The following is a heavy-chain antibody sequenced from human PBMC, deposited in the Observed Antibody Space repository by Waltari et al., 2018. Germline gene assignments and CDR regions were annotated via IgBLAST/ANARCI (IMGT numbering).Heavy chain of an antibody. D-gene: IGHD3-9*01. CDR2: SYYSGST. J-gene: IGHJ4*02. Sequence: QVQLQESGPGLGKPSETLSLTCTVSGGSISSHYWSWIRQPPGKGLEWIGYSYYSGSTTSHPSLQSRVTISVDTSKNQFSLKLSSVTAADTAVYYCARVGYDILTGYYRRNYFDYWGQGTLVTVSS. CDR1: GGSISSHY. V-gene: IGHV4-59*11. CDR3: ARVGYDILTGYYRRNYFDY.